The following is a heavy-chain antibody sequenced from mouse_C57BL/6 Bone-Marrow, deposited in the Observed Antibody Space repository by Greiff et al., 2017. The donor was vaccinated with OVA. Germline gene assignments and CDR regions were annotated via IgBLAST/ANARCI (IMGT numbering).Heavy chain of an antibody. CDR1: GFTFSDYG. J-gene: IGHJ1*03. CDR3: ARINYWYFDV. V-gene: IGHV5-17*01. CDR2: ISSGSSTI. Sequence: EVHLVESGGGLVKPGGSLKLSCAASGFTFSDYGMHWVRQAPEKGLEWVAYISSGSSTIYYADTVKGRFTISRDNAKNTLFLQVTSLRSEDTAMYYCARINYWYFDVWGTGTTVTVSS.